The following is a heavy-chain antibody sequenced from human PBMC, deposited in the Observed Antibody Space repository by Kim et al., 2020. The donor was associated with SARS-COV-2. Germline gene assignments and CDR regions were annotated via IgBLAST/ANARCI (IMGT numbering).Heavy chain of an antibody. V-gene: IGHV3-74*01. Sequence: GSSTNYADSVKGRFTISRDNAKNTLYLQMNSLRAEDTAVYHCARDDYGDYWGQGTLVTVSS. J-gene: IGHJ4*02. CDR2: GSST. CDR3: ARDDYGDY.